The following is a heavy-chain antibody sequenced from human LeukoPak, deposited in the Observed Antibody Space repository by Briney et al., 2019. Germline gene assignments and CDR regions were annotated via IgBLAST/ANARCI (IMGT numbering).Heavy chain of an antibody. J-gene: IGHJ4*02. CDR2: IKSKTDGGTT. CDR1: GFTFSNAW. CDR3: TTEAYSGSFPGY. V-gene: IGHV3-15*01. Sequence: GGSLRLSCAASGFTFSNAWMSWVRQAPGKGLECVGRIKSKTDGGTTDYAAPVKGRFTISRDDTKNTLYPQMNSLKTEDTAVYYCTTEAYSGSFPGYWGQGTLVTVSS. D-gene: IGHD1-26*01.